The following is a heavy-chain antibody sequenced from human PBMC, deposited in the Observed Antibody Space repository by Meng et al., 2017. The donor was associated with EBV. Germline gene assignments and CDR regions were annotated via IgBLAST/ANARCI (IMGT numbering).Heavy chain of an antibody. J-gene: IGHJ5*02. CDR1: VFNFSTYG. CDR2: IPSDASHNK. V-gene: IGHV3-30*18. Sequence: QDRLLCSGGVVVRLGWSRSLPCAASVFNFSTYGVHWVRQAQGKGRELVAIIPSDASHNKYYADSVKGRFTISRDNSKNTLYLQMNSLRTEDTAVYYCAKDLSGRFDPWGQGTLVTVSS. D-gene: IGHD1-14*01. CDR3: AKDLSGRFDP.